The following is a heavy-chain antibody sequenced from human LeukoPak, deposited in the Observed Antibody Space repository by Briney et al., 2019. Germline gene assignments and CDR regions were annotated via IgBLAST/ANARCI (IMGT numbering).Heavy chain of an antibody. CDR3: ARASSGYYYYYYGMDV. Sequence: GESLRLSCAASGFTFSSYWMSWVRQAPGKGLEWVANIKQDGSEKYYVDSVKGRFTISRDNAKNSLYLQMNSLRAEDTAVYYCARASSGYYYYYYGMDVWGQGTTVTVSS. CDR1: GFTFSSYW. V-gene: IGHV3-7*01. D-gene: IGHD3-22*01. J-gene: IGHJ6*02. CDR2: IKQDGSEK.